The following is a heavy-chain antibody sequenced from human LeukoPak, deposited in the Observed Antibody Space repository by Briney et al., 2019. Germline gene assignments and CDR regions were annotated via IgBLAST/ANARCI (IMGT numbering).Heavy chain of an antibody. CDR1: GFTFSGHW. J-gene: IGHJ5*02. D-gene: IGHD2-15*01. V-gene: IGHV3-7*01. Sequence: GGSLRLSCAASGFTFSGHWMSWVRHVPGKGLEWVADIRQGGRAKNYVDSVKGRFTISRDDAENSLYLQMSSLRVEDTAVYYCARDPRGYCSGGSCYSVPTFDPWGQGTLVTVSS. CDR3: ARDPRGYCSGGSCYSVPTFDP. CDR2: IRQGGRAK.